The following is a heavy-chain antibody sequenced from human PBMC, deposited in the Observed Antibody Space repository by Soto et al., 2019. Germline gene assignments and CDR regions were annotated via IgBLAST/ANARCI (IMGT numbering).Heavy chain of an antibody. V-gene: IGHV3-21*01. CDR2: ISSSSSYI. D-gene: IGHD3-3*01. CDR3: ARDAYDFWSDYPNWFDP. J-gene: IGHJ5*02. Sequence: GGSLRLSCAASGFTFSSYSMNWVRQAPGKGLEWVSSISSSSSYIYYADSVKGRFTISRDNAKNSLYLQMNSLRAEDTAVYYCARDAYDFWSDYPNWFDPWGQGTLVTVSS. CDR1: GFTFSSYS.